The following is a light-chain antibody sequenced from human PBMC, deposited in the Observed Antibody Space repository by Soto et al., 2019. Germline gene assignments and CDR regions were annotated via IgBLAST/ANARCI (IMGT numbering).Light chain of an antibody. V-gene: IGLV2-14*01. Sequence: QSALTQPASVSGSPGQSIAISCTGTRSDVGAYNYVSWYQQHPGKAPKLMISEVTNRPSGIPERFSGSNSGNTATLTISRVEAGDEADYYCHLWDSSSDLYVFGTGTKVTVL. CDR2: EVT. J-gene: IGLJ1*01. CDR1: RSDVGAYNY. CDR3: HLWDSSSDLYV.